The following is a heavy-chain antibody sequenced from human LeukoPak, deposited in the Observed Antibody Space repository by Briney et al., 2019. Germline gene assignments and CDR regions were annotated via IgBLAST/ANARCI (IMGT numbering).Heavy chain of an antibody. CDR2: IYYSGST. D-gene: IGHD1-26*01. V-gene: IGHV4-30-4*08. Sequence: NSSQTLSLTCTVSGGSISSGDYYWSRIRQPPGKGLEWIGYIYYSGSTYYNPSLKSRVTISVDTSKNQFSLKLSSVTAADTAVYYCARVLVGGSYYEKWHAFDIWGQGTMVTVSS. CDR1: GGSISSGDYY. CDR3: ARVLVGGSYYEKWHAFDI. J-gene: IGHJ3*02.